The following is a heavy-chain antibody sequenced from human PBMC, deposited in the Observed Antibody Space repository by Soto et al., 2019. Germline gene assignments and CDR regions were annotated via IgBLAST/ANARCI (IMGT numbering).Heavy chain of an antibody. D-gene: IGHD3-22*01. Sequence: KASETLSLTCTVSGGSVSSGSYYWSWIRQPPGKGLEWIGYIYYSGSTNYNPSLKSRVTISVDTSKNQFSLKLSSVTAADTAVYYCARDRVIAYYDSGGYPSGFDYWGQGTLVTVSS. J-gene: IGHJ4*02. CDR3: ARDRVIAYYDSGGYPSGFDY. V-gene: IGHV4-61*01. CDR1: GGSVSSGSYY. CDR2: IYYSGST.